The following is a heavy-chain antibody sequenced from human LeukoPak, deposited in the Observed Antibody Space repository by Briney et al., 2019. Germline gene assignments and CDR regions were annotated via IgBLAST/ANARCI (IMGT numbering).Heavy chain of an antibody. Sequence: GRSLRLSCAASGFTFSSYGMHWVRQAPGKGLEWVAVISYDGSNKYYADSVKGRFTISRDNSKNTLYLQMNSLRAEDTAVYYCAKGPAPYYYGSRVRRDYYYMDVWGKGTTVTVSS. CDR1: GFTFSSYG. J-gene: IGHJ6*03. D-gene: IGHD3-10*01. V-gene: IGHV3-30*18. CDR3: AKGPAPYYYGSRVRRDYYYMDV. CDR2: ISYDGSNK.